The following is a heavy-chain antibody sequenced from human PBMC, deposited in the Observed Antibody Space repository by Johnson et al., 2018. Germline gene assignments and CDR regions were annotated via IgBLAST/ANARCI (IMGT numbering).Heavy chain of an antibody. CDR1: GVSISSYY. D-gene: IGHD3-22*01. J-gene: IGHJ6*03. Sequence: QVQLQESGPGLVKPSETLSLTCTVSGVSISSYYWNWLRQPPGKGLEWIGYFYNSETTNYNPSLKSRVTTSVDTSKNQFSLKLTPVTAADTAVYYCARGPDSIELDYNYSYMDVWGKGTTVTVSS. CDR3: ARGPDSIELDYNYSYMDV. CDR2: FYNSETT. V-gene: IGHV4-59*01.